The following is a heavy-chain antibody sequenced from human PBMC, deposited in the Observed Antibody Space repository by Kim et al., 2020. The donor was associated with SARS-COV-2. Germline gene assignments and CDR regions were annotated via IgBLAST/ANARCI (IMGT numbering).Heavy chain of an antibody. CDR2: IYYSGSISYIP. D-gene: IGHD3-10*01. Sequence: SETLSLTCIVSGASISSGGYYWSWIRQHPGKGLEWIGYIYYSGSISYIPSYNPSLKSRVSILLDTSKNQFSLNLTSVTAADTAVYYCARAPIWFGELGWFYSWGQGTLVTVSS. CDR1: GASISSGGYY. CDR3: ARAPIWFGELGWFYS. J-gene: IGHJ5*01. V-gene: IGHV4-31*03.